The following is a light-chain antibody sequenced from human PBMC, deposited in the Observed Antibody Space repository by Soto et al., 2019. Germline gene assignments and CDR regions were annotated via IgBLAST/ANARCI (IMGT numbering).Light chain of an antibody. CDR3: QQYGTTPRT. Sequence: EIVLTQSPGTLSLSPGERATLSCRASQSVSFNYVAWYQQKPGQAPRLLVHGASTRVTGIPARFTGSGSETDFTLTISRLEPEDFAVYFCQQYGTTPRTFGQGTKVEVK. CDR1: QSVSFNY. J-gene: IGKJ1*01. CDR2: GAS. V-gene: IGKV3-20*01.